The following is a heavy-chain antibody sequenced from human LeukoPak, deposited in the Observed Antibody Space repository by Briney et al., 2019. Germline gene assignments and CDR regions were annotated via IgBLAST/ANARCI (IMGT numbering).Heavy chain of an antibody. Sequence: PSETLSLTCTVSGGSISSYYWSWIRQPPGKGLEWIGYIYYSGSTNYNPSLKSRVTVSVETSKNQFSLKLKSVTAADTAVYYCARGGYYGSGNDFRFDPWGQGTLVTVSS. J-gene: IGHJ5*02. D-gene: IGHD3-10*01. CDR1: GGSISSYY. V-gene: IGHV4-59*01. CDR2: IYYSGST. CDR3: ARGGYYGSGNDFRFDP.